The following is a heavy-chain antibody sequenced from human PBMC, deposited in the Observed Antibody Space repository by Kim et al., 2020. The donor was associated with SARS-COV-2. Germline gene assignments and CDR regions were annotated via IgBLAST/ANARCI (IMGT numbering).Heavy chain of an antibody. CDR3: ARDSGWNADY. CDR1: GYTFTSYT. V-gene: IGHV7-4-1*02. Sequence: ASVKVSCKASGYTFTSYTINWVRQAPGQGLEWMGWINTNTGNPTYVQGFTGRFVFPLDTSVSTAYLQISSLKAEDTAVYYCARDSGWNADYWGQGTLVTVSS. D-gene: IGHD1-1*01. CDR2: INTNTGNP. J-gene: IGHJ4*02.